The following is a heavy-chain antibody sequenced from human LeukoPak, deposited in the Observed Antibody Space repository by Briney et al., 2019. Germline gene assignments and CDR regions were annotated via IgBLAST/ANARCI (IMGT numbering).Heavy chain of an antibody. D-gene: IGHD2-21*02. CDR2: IYYSGST. J-gene: IGHJ4*02. CDR1: GGSISSGGYY. Sequence: SETLSPTCTVSGGSISSGGYYWSWLRQHPGKGLEWIGYIYYSGSTYYNPSLKSRVTISVDTSKNQFSLKLSSVTAADTAVYYCAREYCGGDCYSFGYWGQGTLVTVSS. V-gene: IGHV4-31*03. CDR3: AREYCGGDCYSFGY.